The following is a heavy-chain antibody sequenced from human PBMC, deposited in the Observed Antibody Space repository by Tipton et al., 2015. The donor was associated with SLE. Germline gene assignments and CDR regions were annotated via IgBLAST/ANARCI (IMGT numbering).Heavy chain of an antibody. CDR1: GGSISSYY. Sequence: LRLSCTVSGGSISSYYWSWIRQPPGKGLEWIGYIYYSGSTNYNPSLKSRVTISVDTSTNQFSLKLSSVTAADTAVYYCARGPYYYDSSRDWGQGTLVTVSS. CDR3: ARGPYYYDSSRD. CDR2: IYYSGST. V-gene: IGHV4-59*01. D-gene: IGHD3-22*01. J-gene: IGHJ3*01.